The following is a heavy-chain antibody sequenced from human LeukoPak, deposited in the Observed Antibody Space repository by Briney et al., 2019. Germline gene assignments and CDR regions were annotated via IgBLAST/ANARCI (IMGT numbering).Heavy chain of an antibody. D-gene: IGHD5-24*01. CDR3: ARDPRDGYNYAGLGY. Sequence: GSLRLSCAASGFTFSSYSMNWVRPAPGKGLEGVSSISSSGSTIYYADSVKGRFTISRDNAKNSLYLQMNSLRAEDTAVYYCARDPRDGYNYAGLGYWGQGTLVTVSS. V-gene: IGHV3-48*04. CDR2: ISSSGSTI. CDR1: GFTFSSYS. J-gene: IGHJ4*02.